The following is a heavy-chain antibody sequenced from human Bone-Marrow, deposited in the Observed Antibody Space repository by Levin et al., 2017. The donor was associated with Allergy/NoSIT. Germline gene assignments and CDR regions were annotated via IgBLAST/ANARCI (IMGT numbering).Heavy chain of an antibody. CDR3: ARDSSGWYTLSYDYGMEV. D-gene: IGHD6-19*01. V-gene: IGHV3-21*01. J-gene: IGHJ6*02. Sequence: GGSLRLSCVASGFTFSSDTMNWVRQAPGKGLEWVSSISSSSYYIYYADSVKGRFTISRDNAKNSLYLQMNSLRAEDTAVYYCARDSSGWYTLSYDYGMEVWGQGTTVTVSS. CDR1: GFTFSSDT. CDR2: ISSSSYYI.